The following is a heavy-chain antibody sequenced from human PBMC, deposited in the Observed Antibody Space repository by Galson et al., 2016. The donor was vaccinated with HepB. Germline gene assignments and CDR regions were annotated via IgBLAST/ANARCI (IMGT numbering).Heavy chain of an antibody. CDR3: ARGADTDVRASGWGMDV. Sequence: SLRLSCAASGFTFLSYDIHWVRQAPGKGLEWVAFISYDGSTKYYADSVKGRFTISRDNSKNTLYLQMNSLRAEDTAVYYCARGADTDVRASGWGMDVWGQGTTVTVSS. CDR1: GFTFLSYD. V-gene: IGHV3-30-3*01. D-gene: IGHD5-18*01. CDR2: ISYDGSTK. J-gene: IGHJ6*02.